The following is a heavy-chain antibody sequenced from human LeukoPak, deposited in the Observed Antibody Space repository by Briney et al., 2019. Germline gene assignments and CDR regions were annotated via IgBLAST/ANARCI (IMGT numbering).Heavy chain of an antibody. J-gene: IGHJ4*02. V-gene: IGHV4-34*01. CDR3: AREGVSLFDY. CDR1: GGSISSYY. Sequence: SETLSLICTVSGGSISSYYWSWIRQPPGKGLEWIGEINHSGSTNYNPSLKSRVTISVDTSKNQFSLKLSSVTAADTAVYYCAREGVSLFDYWGQGTLVTVSS. CDR2: INHSGST. D-gene: IGHD3-10*01.